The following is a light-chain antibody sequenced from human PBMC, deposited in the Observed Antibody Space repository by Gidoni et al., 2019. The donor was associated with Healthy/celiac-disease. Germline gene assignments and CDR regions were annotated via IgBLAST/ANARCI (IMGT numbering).Light chain of an antibody. CDR2: DAS. Sequence: DIQMTQSPSSLSASLGDRVTITCQASQDLSNYLNWYQQKPGKAPKLLIYDASNLETGGPSRFSGSGSGTDFTFPISSLQPKDIATYYCQQYDNLPLTFGPGTKVDIK. J-gene: IGKJ3*01. CDR3: QQYDNLPLT. CDR1: QDLSNY. V-gene: IGKV1-33*01.